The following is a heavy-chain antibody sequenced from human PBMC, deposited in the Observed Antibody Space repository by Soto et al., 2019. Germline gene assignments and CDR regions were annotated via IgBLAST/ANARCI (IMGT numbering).Heavy chain of an antibody. V-gene: IGHV1-69*13. CDR3: ARDFPSSRKPAIKGYSSSSGVWFDP. CDR1: GGTFSSYA. D-gene: IGHD6-6*01. Sequence: ASVPVSCQASGGTFSSYASSWVRQAPGQGLEWMGGIIPIFGTANYAQKFQGRVTITADESTSTAYMELSSLRSEDTAVYYCARDFPSSRKPAIKGYSSSSGVWFDPWGQGTLVTVSS. CDR2: IIPIFGTA. J-gene: IGHJ5*02.